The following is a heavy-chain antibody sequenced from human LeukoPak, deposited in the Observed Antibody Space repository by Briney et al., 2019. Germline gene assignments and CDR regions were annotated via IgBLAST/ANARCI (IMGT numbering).Heavy chain of an antibody. D-gene: IGHD3-22*01. CDR2: IYYNGNA. CDR1: GGSITRYY. V-gene: IGHV4-59*01. CDR3: ARFDSDSGGYYLSY. J-gene: IGHJ4*02. Sequence: SETLSLTCTVSGGSITRYYWSWIRQPPGKGLEWIGYIYYNGNAEYNPSLKSRVTTSVDTSNNQFSLKLSSVTAADTAAYYCARFDSDSGGYYLSYWGQGALVTVSS.